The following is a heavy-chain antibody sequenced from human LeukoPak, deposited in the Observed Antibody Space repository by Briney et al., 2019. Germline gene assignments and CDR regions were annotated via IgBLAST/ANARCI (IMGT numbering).Heavy chain of an antibody. CDR2: INPSGDNT. Sequence: ASVKVSCKASGYTFTNNYMHWVRQAPGQGLEWMGIINPSGDNTWYAQKFQGRVTLTRDMATSTDYMEVSSLRSEDTAVYYCARDNSLGDSAWWFDPWGQGTLVTVSS. D-gene: IGHD5-12*01. CDR3: ARDNSLGDSAWWFDP. J-gene: IGHJ5*02. CDR1: GYTFTNNY. V-gene: IGHV1-46*01.